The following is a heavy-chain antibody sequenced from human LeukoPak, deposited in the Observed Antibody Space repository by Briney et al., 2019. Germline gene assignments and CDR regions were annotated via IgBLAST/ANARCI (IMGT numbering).Heavy chain of an antibody. Sequence: SQTLSLTCIVSGGSITSGSYYWNWIRQPVGKGLEWIGRIYISDSTNYNPSLKSRVTISVDTSKNQFSLNLSSVTAADTAVYYCARGRLGDSFDYWGQGILVTVSS. D-gene: IGHD3-16*01. V-gene: IGHV4-61*02. CDR3: ARGRLGDSFDY. J-gene: IGHJ4*02. CDR2: IYISDST. CDR1: GGSITSGSYY.